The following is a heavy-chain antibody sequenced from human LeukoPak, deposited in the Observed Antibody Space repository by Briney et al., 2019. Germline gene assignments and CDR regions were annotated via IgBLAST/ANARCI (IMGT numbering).Heavy chain of an antibody. CDR1: GGTFSSYA. CDR2: ITPIFGTA. Sequence: SVKVSCKASGGTFSSYAISWVRQAPGQGLEWMGGITPIFGTANYAQKFQGRVTITTDESTSTAYMELSSLRSEDTAVYYCARAGIGTTGTDYWGQGTLVTVSS. D-gene: IGHD1-1*01. V-gene: IGHV1-69*05. J-gene: IGHJ4*02. CDR3: ARAGIGTTGTDY.